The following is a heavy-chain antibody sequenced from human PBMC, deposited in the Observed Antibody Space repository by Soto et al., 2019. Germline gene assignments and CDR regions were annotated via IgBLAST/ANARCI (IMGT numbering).Heavy chain of an antibody. CDR2: ISNDGSKE. CDR3: AKEITVAGDFDY. V-gene: IGHV3-30*18. CDR1: GFSFSSYG. D-gene: IGHD6-19*01. J-gene: IGHJ4*01. Sequence: QVQLVESGGGVVQPGRSLRLSCVASGFSFSSYGIHWVRQAPGKGLEWVAVISNDGSKEYYADSVKGRFTISRDNSKNTLYLQMDSLRPEDTAVYYCAKEITVAGDFDYWGHGTLVTVSS.